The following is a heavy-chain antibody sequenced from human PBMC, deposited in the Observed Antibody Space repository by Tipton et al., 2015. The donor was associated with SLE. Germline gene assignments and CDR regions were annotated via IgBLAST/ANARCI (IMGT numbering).Heavy chain of an antibody. CDR3: ARVGYSSGSYYFDY. Sequence: TLSLTCDVSGYSISSGYYWGWIRQPPGKGLEWIGNIYTSGNTNYNPSLKSRVTISVDTSKNQFSLKLSSVTAADTAVYYCARVGYSSGSYYFDYWGQGTLVTVSS. CDR1: GYSISSGYY. J-gene: IGHJ4*02. D-gene: IGHD6-19*01. CDR2: IYTSGNT. V-gene: IGHV4-38-2*01.